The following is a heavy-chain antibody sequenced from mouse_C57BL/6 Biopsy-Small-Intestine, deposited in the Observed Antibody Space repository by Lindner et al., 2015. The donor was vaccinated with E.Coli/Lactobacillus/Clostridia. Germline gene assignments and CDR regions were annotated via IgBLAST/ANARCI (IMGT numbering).Heavy chain of an antibody. CDR3: ARAGYCSGGSCYFDY. CDR2: INPNSGGT. J-gene: IGHJ2*01. V-gene: IGHV1-53*01. CDR1: GYTFTGYY. Sequence: SVKVSCKASGYTFTGYYMHWVRQAPGQGLEWMGWINPNSGGTNYAQKFQGRVTMTRDTSISTAYMELSRLRSDDTAVYYCARAGYCSGGSCYFDYWGQGTLVTVSS. D-gene: IGHD1-1*02.